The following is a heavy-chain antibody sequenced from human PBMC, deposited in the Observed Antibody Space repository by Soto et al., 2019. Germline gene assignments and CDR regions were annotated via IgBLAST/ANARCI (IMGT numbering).Heavy chain of an antibody. J-gene: IGHJ1*01. D-gene: IGHD3-10*01. V-gene: IGHV1-3*01. Sequence: QVQLVQSGAEVKKPGASVKVSCIPSGFPFTTYAIHWVRQAPGQGLEWMAWINAGNGDTKYSQKFQGRVTITRDTXAXXAHMELSSLRAENTAVYYCACYYYGSGSPYPHFQVWGQGALVTVSS. CDR2: INAGNGDT. CDR1: GFPFTTYA. CDR3: ACYYYGSGSPYPHFQV.